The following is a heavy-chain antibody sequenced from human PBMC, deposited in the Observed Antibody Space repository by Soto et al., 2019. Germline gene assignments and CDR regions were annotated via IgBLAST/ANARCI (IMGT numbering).Heavy chain of an antibody. CDR1: GGSISSGGYY. D-gene: IGHD6-13*01. CDR2: IYYSGST. Sequence: PSETLSLTCTVSGGSISSGGYYLSWIRQHPGKGLEWIGYIYYSGSTYYNPSLKSRVTISVDTSKNQFSLKLSSVTAADTAVYYCAREQQRGSHFDYWGQGTLVTVSS. V-gene: IGHV4-31*02. J-gene: IGHJ4*02. CDR3: AREQQRGSHFDY.